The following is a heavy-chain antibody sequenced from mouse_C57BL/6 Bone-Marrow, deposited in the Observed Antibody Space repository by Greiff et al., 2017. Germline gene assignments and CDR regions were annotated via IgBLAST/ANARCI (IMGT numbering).Heavy chain of an antibody. CDR3: ASDYYGSSYY. V-gene: IGHV1-54*01. D-gene: IGHD1-1*01. Sequence: VQLQQSGAELVRPGTSVKVSCKASGYAFTNYLIEWVKQRPGQGLEWIGVINPGSGGTNYNEKFKGKATLTADKSSSTAYMQLISLTSEDSAGYFCASDYYGSSYYWGQGTTLTVSS. J-gene: IGHJ2*01. CDR2: INPGSGGT. CDR1: GYAFTNYL.